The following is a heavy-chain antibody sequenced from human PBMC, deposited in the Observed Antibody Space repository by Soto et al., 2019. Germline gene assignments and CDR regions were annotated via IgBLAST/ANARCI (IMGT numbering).Heavy chain of an antibody. CDR3: ARHDIRAVPAVFDS. CDR2: SYYSWTT. Sequence: QVQLQESGPGLVKPSETLSLTCTVSGGSISNYYWSWIRQPPGKGLEWSGYSYYSWTTNYTPSLKSRVTVSEESTKNQFALQLSSVIATDTALYYWARHDIRAVPAVFDSWGQGTLVTVSS. J-gene: IGHJ4*02. D-gene: IGHD2-2*01. CDR1: GGSISNYY. V-gene: IGHV4-59*08.